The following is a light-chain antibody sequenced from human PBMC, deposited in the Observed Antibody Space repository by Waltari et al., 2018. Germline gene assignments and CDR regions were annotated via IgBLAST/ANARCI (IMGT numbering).Light chain of an antibody. V-gene: IGKV3-20*01. CDR1: QSVSRA. J-gene: IGKJ1*01. CDR2: GAS. CDR3: QHYMRLPVT. Sequence: EIVLTQSPGTLSLSLGERATLSCRASQSVSRALAWYQQKPGQAPRRLIYGASTRATGIPDRFSSSGSGTDFSLTISRLEPDDFAVYYCQHYMRLPVTFGQGTTVEI.